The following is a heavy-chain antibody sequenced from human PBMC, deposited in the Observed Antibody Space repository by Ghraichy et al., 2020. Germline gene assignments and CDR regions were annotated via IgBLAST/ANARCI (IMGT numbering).Heavy chain of an antibody. CDR2: INHSGST. J-gene: IGHJ4*02. CDR1: GGSFSGYY. V-gene: IGHV4-34*01. CDR3: ARVGLSSVLRYFDWSRYYFDY. D-gene: IGHD3-9*01. Sequence: SETLSLTCAVYGGSFSGYYWSWIRQPPGKGLEWIGEINHSGSTNYNPSLKSRVTISVDTSKNQFSLKLSSVTAADTAVYYCARVGLSSVLRYFDWSRYYFDYWGQGTLVTVSS.